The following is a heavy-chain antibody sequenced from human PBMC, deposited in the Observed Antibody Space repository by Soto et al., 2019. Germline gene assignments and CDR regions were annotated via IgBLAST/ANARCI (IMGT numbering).Heavy chain of an antibody. CDR1: GFTFSSYS. V-gene: IGHV3-48*01. D-gene: IGHD3-10*01. CDR3: ARDSLRPHYYGSGSDAYYYMDV. J-gene: IGHJ6*03. CDR2: ISSSSSTI. Sequence: EVPLVESGGGLVQPGGSLRLSCAASGFTFSSYSMNWVRQAPGKGLEWVSYISSSSSTIYYADSVKGRFTISRDNAKNSLYLQMNSLRAEDTAVYYCARDSLRPHYYGSGSDAYYYMDVWGKGTTVTVSS.